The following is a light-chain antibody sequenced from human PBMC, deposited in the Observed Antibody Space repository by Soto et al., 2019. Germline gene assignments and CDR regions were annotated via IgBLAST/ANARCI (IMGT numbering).Light chain of an antibody. CDR3: QTWGTGIRV. CDR1: SAHGTYA. CDR2: VTGDGSH. Sequence: QLVLTQSPSASASLGASVKLTCTLSSAHGTYAIAWHQQQPEKGPRFLMKVTGDGSHMRGDGIPDRFSGSSSGAERYLIISSLQSEDEANYYCQTWGTGIRVFGGGTKVTVL. J-gene: IGLJ3*02. V-gene: IGLV4-69*01.